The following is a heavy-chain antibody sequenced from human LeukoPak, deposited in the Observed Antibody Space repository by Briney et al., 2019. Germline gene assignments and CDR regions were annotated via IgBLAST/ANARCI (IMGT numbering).Heavy chain of an antibody. CDR1: GDSITSYY. J-gene: IGHJ5*02. D-gene: IGHD3-10*01. Sequence: PSETLSLTCTVSGDSITSYYWSWIRQPPGKGLEWIGYIYYSGGTNYNPSLKSRVSISVDTSKKHFSLRLSSVTAADTAVYYCARALGSFGSGSYYPKWFDPWGQGTLVTVSS. CDR2: IYYSGGT. V-gene: IGHV4-59*01. CDR3: ARALGSFGSGSYYPKWFDP.